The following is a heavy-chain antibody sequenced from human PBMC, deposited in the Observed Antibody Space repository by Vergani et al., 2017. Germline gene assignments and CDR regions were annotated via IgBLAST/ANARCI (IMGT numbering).Heavy chain of an antibody. J-gene: IGHJ6*02. D-gene: IGHD3-3*01. V-gene: IGHV4-39*01. CDR1: GGSISSSSYY. Sequence: QLQLQESGPGLVKPSETLSLTCTVSGGSISSSSYYWGWIRQPPGKGLEWIGSIYYSGSTYYKPSLKSRVTISVDTSKNQFSLKLSSVTAADTAVYYCARQGGALRFLEWCPYGMDVWGQGTTVTVSS. CDR3: ARQGGALRFLEWCPYGMDV. CDR2: IYYSGST.